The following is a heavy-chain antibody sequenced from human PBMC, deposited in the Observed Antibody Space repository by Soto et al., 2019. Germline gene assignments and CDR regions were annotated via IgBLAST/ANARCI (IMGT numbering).Heavy chain of an antibody. J-gene: IGHJ4*02. CDR2: ILYSGST. Sequence: SETLSPTSTVPGGSISSGDYYWSWIRQPPGKGLEWIGYILYSGSTYYNPSLKSRVTISVDTSKNQFSLKLSSVTAADTAVYYCARAFDILTRYYFDYWGQGTLV. CDR1: GGSISSGDYY. D-gene: IGHD3-9*01. V-gene: IGHV4-30-4*01. CDR3: ARAFDILTRYYFDY.